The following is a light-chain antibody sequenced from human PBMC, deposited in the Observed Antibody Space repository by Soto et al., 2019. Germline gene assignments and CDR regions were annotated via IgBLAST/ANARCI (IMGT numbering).Light chain of an antibody. V-gene: IGKV3-20*01. Sequence: EIVLTQSPGTLSLSPGERATLSCRASQSVSSSYLAWYQQKPGQAPRLLIYSASSRATGIPDRFSGSGSGTDVTLPISRLEPEDVAVYYCQQYGSSPPYTFGQGTKLEI. J-gene: IGKJ2*01. CDR1: QSVSSSY. CDR2: SAS. CDR3: QQYGSSPPYT.